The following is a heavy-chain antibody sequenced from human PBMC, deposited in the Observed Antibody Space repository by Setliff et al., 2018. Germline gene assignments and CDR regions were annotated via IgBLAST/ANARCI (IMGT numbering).Heavy chain of an antibody. D-gene: IGHD2-2*02. J-gene: IGHJ4*02. CDR1: GFTLSTYA. CDR3: AKGGSTSCYTEADY. Sequence: GGSLRLSCVASGFTLSTYAMSWVRQAPGKGLEWVSVISDSGGSIYYADSVKGRFTISRDNSKNTLYLQMLSLRAEDTAVYYCAKGGSTSCYTEADYWGQGTLVTVSS. V-gene: IGHV3-23*01. CDR2: ISDSGGSI.